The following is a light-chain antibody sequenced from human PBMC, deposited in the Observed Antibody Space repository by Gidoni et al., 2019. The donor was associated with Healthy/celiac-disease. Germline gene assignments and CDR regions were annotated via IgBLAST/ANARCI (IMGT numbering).Light chain of an antibody. CDR3: QQYNNWPRT. Sequence: IRMTPVPATLSGSPGERATLSCRASQSVSSNLAWYQQKPGQAPRLLIYGASTRATGIPARFSGSGSGTEFTLTISSLQSEDFAVYYCQQYNNWPRTFGQGTKLEIK. J-gene: IGKJ2*01. V-gene: IGKV3-15*01. CDR1: QSVSSN. CDR2: GAS.